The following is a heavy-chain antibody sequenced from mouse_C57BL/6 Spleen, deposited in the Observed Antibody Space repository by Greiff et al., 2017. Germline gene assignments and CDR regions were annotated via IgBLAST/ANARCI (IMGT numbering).Heavy chain of an antibody. J-gene: IGHJ4*01. CDR2: IYPGDGDT. Sequence: QVQLQQSGPELVKPGASVKISCKASGYAFSSFWMNWVKQRPGKGLEWIGRIYPGDGDTNYNGKFKGKATLTADKSSSTAYMQLSSLTSEDSAVYFCAREVDYAMDYWGQGTSVTVSP. V-gene: IGHV1-82*01. CDR1: GYAFSSFW. CDR3: AREVDYAMDY.